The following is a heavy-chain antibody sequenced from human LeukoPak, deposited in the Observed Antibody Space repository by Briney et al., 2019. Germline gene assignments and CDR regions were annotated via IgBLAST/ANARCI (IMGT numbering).Heavy chain of an antibody. CDR1: GFTFSSYS. CDR3: ARDIVVVVAATKGPLWFDP. CDR2: ISSSSSTI. Sequence: GGSLRLSCAASGFTFSSYSMNWVRQAPGKGLEWVSYISSSSSTIYYADSVKGRFTISRDNAENSLYLQMNSLRAEDTAVYYCARDIVVVVAATKGPLWFDPWGQGTLVTVSS. D-gene: IGHD2-15*01. J-gene: IGHJ5*02. V-gene: IGHV3-48*01.